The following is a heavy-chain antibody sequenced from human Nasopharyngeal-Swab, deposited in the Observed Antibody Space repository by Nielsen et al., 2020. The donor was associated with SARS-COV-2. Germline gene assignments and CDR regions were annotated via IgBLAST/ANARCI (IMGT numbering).Heavy chain of an antibody. CDR2: FDPEDGET. D-gene: IGHD4-23*01. Sequence: WVRQAPGQGLEWMGGFDPEDGETIYAQKSQGRVTMTEDTSTDTAYMELSSLRSEDTAVYYCATVNVVTATLRHYYYMDVWGKGTTVTVSS. CDR3: ATVNVVTATLRHYYYMDV. J-gene: IGHJ6*03. V-gene: IGHV1-24*01.